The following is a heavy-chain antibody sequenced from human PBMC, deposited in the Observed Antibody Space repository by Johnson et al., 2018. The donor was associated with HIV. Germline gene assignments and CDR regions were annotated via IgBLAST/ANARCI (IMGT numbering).Heavy chain of an antibody. CDR1: GFTFSSYG. D-gene: IGHD7-27*01. V-gene: IGHV3-30*03. CDR2: ISYDGSNK. J-gene: IGHJ3*02. CDR3: ASDWGSRHAFDI. Sequence: QVQLVESGGGMVQPGRSLRLSCAASGFTFSSYGMHWVRQAPGKGLEWVAVISYDGSNKYYADSVKGRFTISRDNSKNTLYLQMNSLRAEDTAVYYCASDWGSRHAFDIWGQGTMVTVSS.